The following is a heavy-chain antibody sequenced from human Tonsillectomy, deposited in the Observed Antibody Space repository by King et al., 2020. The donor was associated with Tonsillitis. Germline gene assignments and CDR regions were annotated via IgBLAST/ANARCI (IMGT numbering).Heavy chain of an antibody. CDR3: AKVEYTDGPGALDI. J-gene: IGHJ3*02. D-gene: IGHD5-18*01. CDR2: ILFDGSDK. CDR1: GFTFSTYD. V-gene: IGHV3-30*18. Sequence: QVQLVESGGGVVQPGKSLRLSCAASGFTFSTYDMHWVRQAPGKGLEWVAVILFDGSDKYYADPVKGRFTISRDISKNTLYLHMNSLRAEDTAVYYCAKVEYTDGPGALDIWGQGTMVTVSS.